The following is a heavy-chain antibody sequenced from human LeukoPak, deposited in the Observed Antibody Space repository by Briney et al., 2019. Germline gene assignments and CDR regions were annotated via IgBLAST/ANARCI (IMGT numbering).Heavy chain of an antibody. Sequence: SETLSLTCTVSGGSISSYYWSWIRQPPGKGLEWIGYIYYSGSTNYNPSLKSRVTISVDTSKNQFSLKLSSVTAADTAVYYCARGRWVPAAKPPLYYYYMDVWGKGTTVTVSS. V-gene: IGHV4-59*01. J-gene: IGHJ6*03. D-gene: IGHD2-2*01. CDR2: IYYSGST. CDR3: ARGRWVPAAKPPLYYYYMDV. CDR1: GGSISSYY.